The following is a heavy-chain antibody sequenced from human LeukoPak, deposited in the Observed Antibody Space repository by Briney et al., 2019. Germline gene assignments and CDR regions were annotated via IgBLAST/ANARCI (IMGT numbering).Heavy chain of an antibody. D-gene: IGHD3-22*01. CDR1: GGSISSSSYY. J-gene: IGHJ4*02. Sequence: SETLSLTCTVSGGSISSSSYYWGWIRQPPGKGLEWVGSIYYSGSTYYNPSLKSRVTISVDTSKNQFSLKLSSVTAADTAVYYCARHPRAEYYYDSSGYVDYWGQGTLVTVSS. V-gene: IGHV4-39*01. CDR2: IYYSGST. CDR3: ARHPRAEYYYDSSGYVDY.